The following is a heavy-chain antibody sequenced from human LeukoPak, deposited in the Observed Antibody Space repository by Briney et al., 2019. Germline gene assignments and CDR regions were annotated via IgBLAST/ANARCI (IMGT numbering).Heavy chain of an antibody. Sequence: SETLSLTCAVYGGSFSGYYWSWIRQPPGKGLEWIGSIYYSGGTYYNSSLKSRVTISIDTSKNQVSLNLTSMTAADTAVYYCAKSGGYGLIDYWGQGTLVTVSS. CDR3: AKSGGYGLIDY. D-gene: IGHD1-26*01. CDR1: GGSFSGYY. V-gene: IGHV4-59*05. CDR2: IYYSGGT. J-gene: IGHJ4*01.